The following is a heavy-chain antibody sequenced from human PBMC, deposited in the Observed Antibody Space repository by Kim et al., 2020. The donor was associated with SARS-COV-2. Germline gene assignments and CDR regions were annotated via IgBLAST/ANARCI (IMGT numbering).Heavy chain of an antibody. Sequence: SVKVSCKASGGTFSSYAISWVRQAPGQGLEWMGGIIPIFGTANYAQKFQGRVTITADESTSTAYMELSSLRSEDTAVYYCARERITMVRGVIIRAAFDIWGQGTMVTVSS. CDR3: ARERITMVRGVIIRAAFDI. CDR1: GGTFSSYA. J-gene: IGHJ3*02. V-gene: IGHV1-69*13. D-gene: IGHD3-10*01. CDR2: IIPIFGTA.